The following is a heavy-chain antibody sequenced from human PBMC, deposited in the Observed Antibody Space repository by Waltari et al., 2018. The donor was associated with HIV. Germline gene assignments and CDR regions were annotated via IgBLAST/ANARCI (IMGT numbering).Heavy chain of an antibody. Sequence: QVQLQESGPGLVKPSETLSLTCTVSGYSISSGYYWGWIRQPPGKGLECIGSIYHSGSTYYNPSLRSRVTLSVDTSKNQFSLKLSSVTAADTVVYYCARAGGGGWWNWFDPWGQGTLVTVSS. CDR2: IYHSGST. D-gene: IGHD6-19*01. CDR1: GYSISSGYY. J-gene: IGHJ5*02. V-gene: IGHV4-38-2*02. CDR3: ARAGGGGWWNWFDP.